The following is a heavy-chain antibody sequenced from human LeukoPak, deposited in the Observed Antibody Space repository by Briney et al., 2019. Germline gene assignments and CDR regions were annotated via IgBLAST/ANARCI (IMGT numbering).Heavy chain of an antibody. Sequence: PGGSLRLSCTASGFTFSSYDMNWVRQAPGQGLEWVSTISASGGATYYTDSVRGRFSISRDNFKNTLYLQMNSLRAVDTAIYYCAKRVQLTYWGQGTLVTVSS. CDR3: AKRVQLTY. J-gene: IGHJ4*02. V-gene: IGHV3-23*01. CDR1: GFTFSSYD. D-gene: IGHD5-18*01. CDR2: ISASGGAT.